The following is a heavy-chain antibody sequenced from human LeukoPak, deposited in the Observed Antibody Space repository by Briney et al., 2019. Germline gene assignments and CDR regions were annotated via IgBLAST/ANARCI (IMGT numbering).Heavy chain of an antibody. V-gene: IGHV3-53*01. CDR1: GFTVSSNY. J-gene: IGHJ4*02. D-gene: IGHD6-13*01. CDR2: IHSGGST. CDR3: ARVRGSWYVDY. Sequence: PGGSLRLSCAASGFTVSSNYMSWVRHAPGKGLECVSVIHSGGSTHYADSVKGRFTISRDSAKNTLYLQMNSLRAEDTSVYYCARVRGSWYVDYWGQGTLVTVSS.